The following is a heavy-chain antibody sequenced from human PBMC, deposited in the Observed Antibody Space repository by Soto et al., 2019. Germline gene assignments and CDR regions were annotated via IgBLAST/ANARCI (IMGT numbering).Heavy chain of an antibody. Sequence: SVKVSCKASGGTFSSYAISWVRQAPGQGLERMGGIIPIFGTANYAQKFQGRVTITADESTSTAYMELSSLRSEDTAVYYCAREGYGSGSYYVAWFDPWGQGTLVTVSS. CDR1: GGTFSSYA. CDR2: IIPIFGTA. CDR3: AREGYGSGSYYVAWFDP. J-gene: IGHJ5*02. V-gene: IGHV1-69*13. D-gene: IGHD3-10*01.